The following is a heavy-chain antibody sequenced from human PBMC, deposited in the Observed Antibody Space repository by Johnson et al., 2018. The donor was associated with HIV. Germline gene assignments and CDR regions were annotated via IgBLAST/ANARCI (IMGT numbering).Heavy chain of an antibody. CDR1: GFTFSTYA. Sequence: QVQLVESGGGVVQPGRSLRLSCAASGFTFSTYAMHWVRRAPGKGLEWVAVISFDANNKYYADSVKGRCTISRDNVKNSLYLQMNSLRAEDTAVYYCAFSSWYAFDIWGQGTMVTVSS. V-gene: IGHV3-30-3*01. CDR3: AFSSWYAFDI. CDR2: ISFDANNK. J-gene: IGHJ3*02. D-gene: IGHD6-13*01.